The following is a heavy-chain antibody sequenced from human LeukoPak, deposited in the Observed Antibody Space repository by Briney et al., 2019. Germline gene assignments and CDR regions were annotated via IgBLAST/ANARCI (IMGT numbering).Heavy chain of an antibody. D-gene: IGHD3-9*01. CDR1: GFTFSSYS. Sequence: NPGGSLRLSCAASGFTFSSYSMNWVRQAPGKGLEWVSSISSRSSYIYYADSVKGRFTISRDDAKNSLYLQMNSLRAEDTAVYYCARSFIDYDILTGYYESHYFDYWGRGTLVTVSS. CDR3: ARSFIDYDILTGYYESHYFDY. V-gene: IGHV3-21*01. J-gene: IGHJ4*02. CDR2: ISSRSSYI.